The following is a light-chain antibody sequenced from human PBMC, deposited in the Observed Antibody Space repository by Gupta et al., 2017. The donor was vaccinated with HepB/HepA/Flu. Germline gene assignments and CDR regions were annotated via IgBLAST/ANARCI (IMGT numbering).Light chain of an antibody. Sequence: VLTQSPGTMSLSPGERATLSCRASQRVSSSHLPWYQQEPGQAPRLLIYGASSRATGLPDRVSGTGSGTDFTLTISRLEPEDFSVYYCQQKGSSPWTFGQGTKVEIK. CDR2: GAS. V-gene: IGKV3-20*01. J-gene: IGKJ1*01. CDR1: QRVSSSH. CDR3: QQKGSSPWT.